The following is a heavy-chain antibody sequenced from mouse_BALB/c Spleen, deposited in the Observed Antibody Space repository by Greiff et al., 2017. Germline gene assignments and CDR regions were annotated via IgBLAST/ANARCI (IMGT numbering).Heavy chain of an antibody. CDR1: GFAFSSYD. CDR3: ARPADGYFDY. J-gene: IGHJ2*01. V-gene: IGHV5-12-1*01. D-gene: IGHD2-3*01. CDR2: ISSGGGST. Sequence: EVHLVESGGGLVKPGGSLKLSCAASGFAFSSYDMSWVRQTPEKRLEWVAYISSGGGSTYYPDTVKGRFTISRDNAKNTLYLQMSSLKSEDTAMYYCARPADGYFDYWGQGTTLTVSS.